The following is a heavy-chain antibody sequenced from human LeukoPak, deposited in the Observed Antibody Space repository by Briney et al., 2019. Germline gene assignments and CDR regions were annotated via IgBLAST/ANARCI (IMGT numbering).Heavy chain of an antibody. J-gene: IGHJ4*02. D-gene: IGHD2-2*01. CDR1: GYTFSSYY. CDR2: ISPSNDFT. V-gene: IGHV1-46*04. CDR3: AREGSRSSLGGLGH. Sequence: ASVKVSCKASGYTFSSYYIHWVRQAPGQGLEWMAMISPSNDFTRKAAKLNARITMTWDTSTSTVYMELNSLRSEDTAIYSCAREGSRSSLGGLGHWGQGTLVIVS.